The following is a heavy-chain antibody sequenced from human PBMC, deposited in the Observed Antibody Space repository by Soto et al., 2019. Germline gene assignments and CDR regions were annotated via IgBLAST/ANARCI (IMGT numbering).Heavy chain of an antibody. CDR3: ARASIPSYYYYMDV. V-gene: IGHV4-34*01. Sequence: SETLSLTCAVYGGSXSGYYWSWIRQPPGKGLEWIGEINHSGSTNYNPSLKSRVTISVDTSKNQFSLKLSSVTAADTAVYYCARASIPSYYYYMDVWGKGTTVTVSS. J-gene: IGHJ6*03. CDR1: GGSXSGYY. CDR2: INHSGST.